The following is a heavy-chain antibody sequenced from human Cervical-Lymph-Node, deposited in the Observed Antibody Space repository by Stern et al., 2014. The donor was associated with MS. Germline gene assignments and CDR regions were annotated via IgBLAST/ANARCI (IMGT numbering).Heavy chain of an antibody. V-gene: IGHV5-51*01. D-gene: IGHD3-10*01. CDR1: GYSFTSYW. CDR3: ARLGYYYGSGSYGDY. CDR2: IYPGDSGT. Sequence: EVELVESGAEVKKPGESLKISCKGSGYSFTSYWIGWVRQMPGKGLEWMGIIYPGDSGTRYSPSFQGQVTISADKSISTAYLQWSSLKASDTAMYYCARLGYYYGSGSYGDYWGQGTLVTVSS. J-gene: IGHJ4*02.